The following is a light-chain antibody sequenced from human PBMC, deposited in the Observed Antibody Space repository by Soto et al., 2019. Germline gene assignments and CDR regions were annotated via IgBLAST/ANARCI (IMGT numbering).Light chain of an antibody. CDR1: SSNIGSNT. J-gene: IGLJ2*01. CDR2: STN. V-gene: IGLV1-44*01. Sequence: QSVVTQPPSASGTPGQRVTISCSGSSSNIGSNTVNWYQQVPGTAPKVLIYSTNQRPSGVPDRFSGSKSGTSASLAISGLQSEDEADYYCAAWDDSLNGLVVFGGGTKVTVL. CDR3: AAWDDSLNGLVV.